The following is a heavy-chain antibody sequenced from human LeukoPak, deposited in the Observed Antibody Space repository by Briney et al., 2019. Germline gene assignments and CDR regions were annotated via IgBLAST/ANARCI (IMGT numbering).Heavy chain of an antibody. V-gene: IGHV3-7*05. CDR2: INQDGSEK. D-gene: IGHD2-15*01. CDR3: ARDGGGDIVEAFAFDI. CDR1: GFTFSNYW. Sequence: GGSLRLSCAASGFTFSNYWMSWVRQAPGKGLEWGAHINQDGSEKYYVDSVKGRFTISRDNAKNSLYLQMNSLRAEDTAVYYCARDGGGDIVEAFAFDIWGQGTMVTVSS. J-gene: IGHJ3*02.